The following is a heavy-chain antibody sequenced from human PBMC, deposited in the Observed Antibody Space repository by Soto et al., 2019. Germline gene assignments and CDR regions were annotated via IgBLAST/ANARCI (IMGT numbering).Heavy chain of an antibody. V-gene: IGHV3-74*01. D-gene: IGHD1-1*01. CDR1: GFTFSSYW. J-gene: IGHJ4*02. CDR2: ISSDGSTT. CDR3: ARDRNPYYFDS. Sequence: EVQLVESGGGLVQPGGSLRLSCAASGFTFSSYWMHWVRQAPGKGLVWVSRISSDGSTTSYADSVKGRFTISRDNAKNTLYLQMNSLRAEDTAVYYWARDRNPYYFDSWGQGTLVTVSS.